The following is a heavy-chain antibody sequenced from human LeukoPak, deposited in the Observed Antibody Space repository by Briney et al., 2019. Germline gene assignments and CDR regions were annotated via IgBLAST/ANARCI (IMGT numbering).Heavy chain of an antibody. CDR1: GFTVSSNY. CDR3: YSMIVVEIRVINDY. CDR2: IYSGGST. J-gene: IGHJ4*02. V-gene: IGHV3-66*01. D-gene: IGHD3-22*01. Sequence: GGSLRLSCAVSGFTVSSNYTSWVRQAPGKGLEWVSVIYSGGSTYYADSVKGRFTISRDNSTNTLYLQMNSLRAEDTAVYYCYSMIVVEIRVINDYWGQGTLVTVSS.